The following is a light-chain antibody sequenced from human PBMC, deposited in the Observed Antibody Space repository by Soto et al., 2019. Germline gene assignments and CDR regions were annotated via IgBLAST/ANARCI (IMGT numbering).Light chain of an antibody. J-gene: IGKJ5*01. CDR3: QQYENLPT. Sequence: DIQMTQSPSSLSASVGDRVTISCQASQDISNYLNWYQQKPGKAPKLLLTDASNLQAGVPSRFSGSGSGTHFSFSISSLQPEDFATYYCQQYENLPTFGQGTRLDIK. V-gene: IGKV1-33*01. CDR2: DAS. CDR1: QDISNY.